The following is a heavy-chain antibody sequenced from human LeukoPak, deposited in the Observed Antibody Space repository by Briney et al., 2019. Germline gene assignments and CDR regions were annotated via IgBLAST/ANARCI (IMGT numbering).Heavy chain of an antibody. Sequence: SETLSLTCTVSGGSISSSSYYWGWIRQPPGKGLEWIGSIYYSGSTYYNPSLKSRVTISVDTSKNQFSPKLSSVTAADTAVYYCARGTYYYYMDVWGKGTRSPSP. V-gene: IGHV4-39*07. CDR3: ARGTYYYYMDV. D-gene: IGHD3-10*01. CDR1: GGSISSSSYY. CDR2: IYYSGST. J-gene: IGHJ6*03.